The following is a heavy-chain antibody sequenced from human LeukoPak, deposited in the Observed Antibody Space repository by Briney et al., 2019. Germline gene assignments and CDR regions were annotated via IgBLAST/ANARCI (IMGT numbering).Heavy chain of an antibody. Sequence: SETLSLTXAVYGGSFSGYYWSWIRQPPGKGLEWIGEINHSGSTNYNPSLKSRVTISVDTSKNQFSLKLSSVTAADTAVYYCARGLVYSYGSGTDYWGQGTLVTVSS. D-gene: IGHD5-18*01. CDR3: ARGLVYSYGSGTDY. V-gene: IGHV4-34*01. CDR2: INHSGST. J-gene: IGHJ4*02. CDR1: GGSFSGYY.